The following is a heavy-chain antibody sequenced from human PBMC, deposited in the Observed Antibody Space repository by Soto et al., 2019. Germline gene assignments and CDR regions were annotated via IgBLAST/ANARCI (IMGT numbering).Heavy chain of an antibody. Sequence: SETLSLTCTVSGGSVSSGSYYWSWIRQPPGKGLEWIGYIYYSGSTNYNPSLKSRVTISVDTSKNQFSLKLSSVTAADTAVYYCARDIMVYATAAYYYYGMDVWGQGTTVTVSS. J-gene: IGHJ6*02. CDR3: ARDIMVYATAAYYYYGMDV. D-gene: IGHD2-8*01. CDR2: IYYSGST. CDR1: GGSVSSGSYY. V-gene: IGHV4-61*01.